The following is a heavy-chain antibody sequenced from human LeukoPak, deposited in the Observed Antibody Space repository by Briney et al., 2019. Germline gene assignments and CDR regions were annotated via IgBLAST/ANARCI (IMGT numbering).Heavy chain of an antibody. CDR3: ARDTGNFPHVSFDI. CDR2: IYYSGST. CDR1: GGSISSYY. V-gene: IGHV4-59*12. J-gene: IGHJ3*02. Sequence: SETLSLTCTVSGGSISSYYWSWIRQPPGKGLEWIGNIYYSGSTYYNPSLKSRVTISVDTSKNQFSLKLSSVTAADTAVYYCARDTGNFPHVSFDIWGQETMVTVSS. D-gene: IGHD1-7*01.